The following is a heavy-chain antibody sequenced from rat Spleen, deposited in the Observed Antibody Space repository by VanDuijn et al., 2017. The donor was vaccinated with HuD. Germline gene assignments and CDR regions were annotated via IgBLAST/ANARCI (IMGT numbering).Heavy chain of an antibody. CDR1: EFSLTTYN. V-gene: IGHV2-63*01. D-gene: IGHD3-1*01. J-gene: IGHJ2*01. CDR3: TIHPRY. Sequence: QVQLKESGPGLVQPSQTLSLTCTVSEFSLTTYNVHWVRQPPGKGLEWMGRMNYNGDTSYNSALKSRLSISRDTSKNQVFLKMNSLQTDDTGTYYCTIHPRYWGQGVMVTVSS. CDR2: MNYNGDT.